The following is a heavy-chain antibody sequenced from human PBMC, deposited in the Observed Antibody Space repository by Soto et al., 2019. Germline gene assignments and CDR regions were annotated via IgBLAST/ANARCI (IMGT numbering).Heavy chain of an antibody. CDR3: ARTRYSYGWFYYYGMDV. CDR1: GFSLSNARMG. J-gene: IGHJ6*02. D-gene: IGHD5-18*01. CDR2: IFSNDEK. Sequence: SGPTLVNPTETLTLTCTVSGFSLSNARMGVSWIRQPPGKALEWLAHIFSNDEKSYSTSLKSRLTISKDTSKSQVVLTMTNMDPVDTATYYCARTRYSYGWFYYYGMDVWGQGATVTVSS. V-gene: IGHV2-26*01.